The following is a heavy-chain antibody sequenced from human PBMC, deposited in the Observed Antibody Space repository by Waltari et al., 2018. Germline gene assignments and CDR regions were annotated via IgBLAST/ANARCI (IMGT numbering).Heavy chain of an antibody. CDR1: GGSISSSSYY. D-gene: IGHD1-26*01. J-gene: IGHJ6*02. V-gene: IGHV4-39*01. CDR3: ARHEYVSPPWELPRYYYGMDV. CDR2: IYYRGST. Sequence: QLQLQESGPGLVKPSETLSLTCTVSGGSISSSSYYWGWIRQPPGKGPGWVGSIYYRGSTYYNPSLKSRVTISVDTSKNQFSLKLSSVTAADTAVYYCARHEYVSPPWELPRYYYGMDVWGQGTTVTVSS.